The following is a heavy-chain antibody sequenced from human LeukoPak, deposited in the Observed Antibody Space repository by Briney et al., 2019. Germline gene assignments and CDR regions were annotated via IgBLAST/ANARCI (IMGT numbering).Heavy chain of an antibody. CDR3: ASRYNWNYGSFDY. Sequence: SETLSLTCAVYGGSFSGYYWSWIRQPPGKGLEWIGYIYYSGSTNYNPSLKSRVTISVDTSKNQFSLKLSSVTAADTAVYYCASRYNWNYGSFDYWGQGTLVTVSS. D-gene: IGHD1-7*01. CDR1: GGSFSGYY. J-gene: IGHJ4*02. V-gene: IGHV4-59*01. CDR2: IYYSGST.